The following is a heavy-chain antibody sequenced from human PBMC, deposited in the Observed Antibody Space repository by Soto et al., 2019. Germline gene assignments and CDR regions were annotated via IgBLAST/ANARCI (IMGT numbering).Heavy chain of an antibody. CDR2: ISSSSSTI. V-gene: IGHV3-48*02. Sequence: PGGSLRLSCAASGFTFSSYSMNWVRQAPGKGLEWVSYISSSSSTIYYADSVKGRFTISRDNAKNSLYLQMNSLRDEDTAVYYCAREGAVVTQNLRCDYWGQGTLVTVSS. J-gene: IGHJ4*02. D-gene: IGHD2-21*02. CDR3: AREGAVVTQNLRCDY. CDR1: GFTFSSYS.